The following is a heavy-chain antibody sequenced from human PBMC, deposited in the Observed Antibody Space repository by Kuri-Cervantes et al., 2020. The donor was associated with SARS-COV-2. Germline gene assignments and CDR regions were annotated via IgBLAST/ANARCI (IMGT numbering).Heavy chain of an antibody. CDR3: ARDTGMTTVPKDYYYGMDV. CDR2: ISAYNGNT. CDR1: GYTFTSYG. Sequence: ASVKVSCKASGYTFTSYGISWVRQAPGQGLEWMGWISAYNGNTNYAQKLQGSVTMTTDTSTSTAYMELRSLRSDDTAVYYCARDTGMTTVPKDYYYGMDVWGQGTTVTVSS. D-gene: IGHD4-17*01. V-gene: IGHV1-18*01. J-gene: IGHJ6*02.